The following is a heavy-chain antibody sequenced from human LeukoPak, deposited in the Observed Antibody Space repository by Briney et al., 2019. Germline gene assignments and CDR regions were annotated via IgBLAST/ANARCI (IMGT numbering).Heavy chain of an antibody. D-gene: IGHD3-9*01. J-gene: IGHJ4*02. Sequence: PSETLSLTCTVSGDSVSDTTHYWGWIRQPPGKGLEWIGNIYYTGSTYSNPSLRSRVTMSVDTSKNQFSLKMSSVTAADTAVYYCARLTKGRFFDFVFDLWGQGTLLTVSS. CDR2: IYYTGST. V-gene: IGHV4-39*01. CDR3: ARLTKGRFFDFVFDL. CDR1: GDSVSDTTHY.